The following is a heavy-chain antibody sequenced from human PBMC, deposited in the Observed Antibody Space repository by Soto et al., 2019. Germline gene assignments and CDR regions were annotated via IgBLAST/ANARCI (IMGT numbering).Heavy chain of an antibody. V-gene: IGHV4-39*01. CDR3: ARRSDYDILTGSNWFDP. D-gene: IGHD3-9*01. CDR2: IYYSGST. Sequence: PSETLSLTCTVSGGSISSSSYYWGWIRQPPGKGLEWIGSIYYSGSTYYNPSLKSRVTISVDTSKNQFSLKLSSVTAADTAVYYCARRSDYDILTGSNWFDPWGQGTLVTVSS. J-gene: IGHJ5*02. CDR1: GGSISSSSYY.